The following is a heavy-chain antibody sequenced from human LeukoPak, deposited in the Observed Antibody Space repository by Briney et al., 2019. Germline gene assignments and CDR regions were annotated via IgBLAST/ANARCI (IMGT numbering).Heavy chain of an antibody. Sequence: SETLSLTCTVSGGSISSGSYYWGWIRQPPGKGLEWIGSIYYSGSTYYNPSLKSRVTISVDTSKNQFSLKLSSVTAADTAVYYCARHFRIAAAGNEFDYWGQGTLVTVSS. D-gene: IGHD6-13*01. V-gene: IGHV4-39*01. CDR1: GGSISSGSYY. CDR2: IYYSGST. CDR3: ARHFRIAAAGNEFDY. J-gene: IGHJ4*02.